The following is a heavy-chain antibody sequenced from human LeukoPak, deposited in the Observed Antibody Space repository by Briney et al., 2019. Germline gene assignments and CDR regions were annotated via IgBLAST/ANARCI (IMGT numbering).Heavy chain of an antibody. J-gene: IGHJ2*01. D-gene: IGHD2-21*02. V-gene: IGHV3-23*01. Sequence: QTGGSLRLSCAASGFNFSNYAMSWVRQAPGKGLEWVSSIRAIDGSTYYADSVKGRLTISRDTSKNKLYLQMNSLRDEDTAVYYCAKDCWGGHCYGYWFFDLWGRGTLVTVSS. CDR2: IRAIDGST. CDR3: AKDCWGGHCYGYWFFDL. CDR1: GFNFSNYA.